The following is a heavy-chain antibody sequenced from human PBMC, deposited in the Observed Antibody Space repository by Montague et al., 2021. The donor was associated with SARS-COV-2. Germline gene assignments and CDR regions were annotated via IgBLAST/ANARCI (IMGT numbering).Heavy chain of an antibody. CDR2: IFYNGST. V-gene: IGHV4-59*01. CDR3: ARQDAWAYCGDECYRGWFDS. Sequence: SETLSLTCTVSFGSISTYYWSWIRQPPGKGLEWIGFIFYNGSTKXNPSLKRRVSISLDTSKNQFSLKLSSVTAADTAVYYCARQDAWAYCGDECYRGWFDSWGQGTLGTVSS. CDR1: FGSISTYY. J-gene: IGHJ5*01. D-gene: IGHD2-21*01.